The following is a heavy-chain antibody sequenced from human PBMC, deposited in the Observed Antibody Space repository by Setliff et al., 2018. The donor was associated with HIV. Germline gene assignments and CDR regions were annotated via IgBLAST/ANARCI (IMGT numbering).Heavy chain of an antibody. CDR3: ASWGRARRANYNFWSGSSRFDP. J-gene: IGHJ5*02. Sequence: SETLSLTCAVYGGSFSAYYWSWIRQPPGKGLEWIGNIYYNGSSYHNPSLKSRVSISLDTSKNQFSLNLRSVTAADTAVYYCASWGRARRANYNFWSGSSRFDPWGQGILVTVSS. CDR2: IYYNGSS. CDR1: GGSFSAYY. D-gene: IGHD3-3*01. V-gene: IGHV4-34*09.